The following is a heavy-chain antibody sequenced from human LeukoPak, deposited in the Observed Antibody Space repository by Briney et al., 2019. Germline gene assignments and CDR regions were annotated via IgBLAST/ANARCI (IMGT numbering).Heavy chain of an antibody. CDR2: ITHSGNT. V-gene: IGHV4-34*01. Sequence: SETLSLTCSVYGGSFSDYYWNWIRQSPGKGLEWIAEITHSGNTKYNPSLKSRATISVDTSKNQFSLKLSSVTAADTAVYYCARRNRIAAAGTDMAYFDYWGQGTLVTVSS. CDR3: ARRNRIAAAGTDMAYFDY. J-gene: IGHJ4*02. D-gene: IGHD6-13*01. CDR1: GGSFSDYY.